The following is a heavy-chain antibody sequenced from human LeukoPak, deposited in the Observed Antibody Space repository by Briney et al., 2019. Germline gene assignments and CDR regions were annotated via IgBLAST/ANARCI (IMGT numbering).Heavy chain of an antibody. CDR2: INHSGST. CDR3: ARVPAGYCSGGSCRPGHYFDY. J-gene: IGHJ4*02. V-gene: IGHV4-34*01. Sequence: SETLSLTCAVYGGSFSGYYWSWIRQPPGKGLEWIGEINHSGSTNYNPSLKSRVTISVDTSKNQFSLKLSSVTAADTAVYYCARVPAGYCSGGSCRPGHYFDYWGQGTLVTVSS. CDR1: GGSFSGYY. D-gene: IGHD2-15*01.